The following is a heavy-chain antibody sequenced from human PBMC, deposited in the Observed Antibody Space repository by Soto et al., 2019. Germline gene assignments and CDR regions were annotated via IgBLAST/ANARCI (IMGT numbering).Heavy chain of an antibody. CDR3: ARATVVGATGGIYYYGMDV. Sequence: SETLSLTCTVSGGSIVYYYWSWIRQPAGTGLEWIGRIYTSGSTNYNPSLKSRVTMSVDTSKNQFSLKLSSVTAADTAVYYCARATVVGATGGIYYYGMDVWGQGTTVTVSS. D-gene: IGHD1-26*01. CDR1: GGSIVYYY. CDR2: IYTSGST. J-gene: IGHJ6*02. V-gene: IGHV4-4*07.